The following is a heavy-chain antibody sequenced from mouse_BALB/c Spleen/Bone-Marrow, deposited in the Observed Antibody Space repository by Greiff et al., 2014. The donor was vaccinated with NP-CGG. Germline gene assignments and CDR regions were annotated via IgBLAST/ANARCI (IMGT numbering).Heavy chain of an antibody. CDR3: ARERYGYDGWYFDV. D-gene: IGHD2-2*01. CDR1: GYTFTNYW. Sequence: DLVKPGASVKLSCKTSGYTFTNYWINWIKQRPGQGLEWLGRIAPGSGSTYYNEMFKVKAPLTVDTSSSTAYIQLNSLSCGDSAVYFCARERYGYDGWYFDVWGAGTTGTVSS. CDR2: IAPGSGST. V-gene: IGHV1S41*01. J-gene: IGHJ1*01.